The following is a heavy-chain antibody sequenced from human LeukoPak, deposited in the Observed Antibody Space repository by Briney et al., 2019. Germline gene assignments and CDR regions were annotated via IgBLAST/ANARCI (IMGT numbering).Heavy chain of an antibody. V-gene: IGHV3-23*01. CDR1: GFTFSSYA. CDR3: AKPYDFWSGYYTGDDY. J-gene: IGHJ4*02. CDR2: ISGSGDST. D-gene: IGHD3-3*01. Sequence: PGGSLRLSCTASGFTFSSYAMSWVRQAPGKGLEWVSGISGSGDSTYYADSVKGRFTISRDNSKNTLYLQMKSLRAEDTAVYYCAKPYDFWSGYYTGDDYWGQGTLVTVSS.